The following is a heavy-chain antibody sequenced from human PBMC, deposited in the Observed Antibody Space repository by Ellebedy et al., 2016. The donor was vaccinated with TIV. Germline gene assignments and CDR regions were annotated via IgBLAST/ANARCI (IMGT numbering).Heavy chain of an antibody. Sequence: GESLKISXAASGFTFSSYAMTWVRQAPGKGLEWVSSISGGAGRTHYTDSVRGRFTISRDDSKSTLYLQMNSLRADDTAVYFCAKDSSDSNYVEAHEIWGQGTMVAVSS. CDR1: GFTFSSYA. V-gene: IGHV3-23*01. CDR3: AKDSSDSNYVEAHEI. D-gene: IGHD4-11*01. CDR2: ISGGAGRT. J-gene: IGHJ3*02.